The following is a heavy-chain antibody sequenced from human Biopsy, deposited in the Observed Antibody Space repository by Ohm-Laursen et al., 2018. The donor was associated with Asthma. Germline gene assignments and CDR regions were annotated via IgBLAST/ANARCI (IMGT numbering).Heavy chain of an antibody. CDR2: INHRGST. CDR3: VRQSGYRSGWPKLLFVYYGMDV. J-gene: IGHJ6*02. D-gene: IGHD6-19*01. V-gene: IGHV4-34*01. Sequence: TLSLTCAVYGGSFSNYYWTWIRQPPGKGLEWIGEINHRGSTNYNPSLESRVTIPLDASKNEFSLRLTYVTAADAAQYYCVRQSGYRSGWPKLLFVYYGMDVWGPGTTVTVSS. CDR1: GGSFSNYY.